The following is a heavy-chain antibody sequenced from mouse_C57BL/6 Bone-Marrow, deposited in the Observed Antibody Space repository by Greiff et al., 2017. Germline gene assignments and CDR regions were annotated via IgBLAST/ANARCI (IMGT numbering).Heavy chain of an antibody. CDR1: GFTFSSYT. J-gene: IGHJ3*01. CDR3: ARRVLCAY. V-gene: IGHV5-9*01. Sequence: EVHLVESGGGLVKPGGSLKLSCAASGFTFSSYTMSWVRQTPEKRLEWVATISGGGGNTYYPDSVKGRFTISRDNAKNTLYLQMSSLRSEDTALYYCARRVLCAYWGQGTLVTVSA. CDR2: ISGGGGNT.